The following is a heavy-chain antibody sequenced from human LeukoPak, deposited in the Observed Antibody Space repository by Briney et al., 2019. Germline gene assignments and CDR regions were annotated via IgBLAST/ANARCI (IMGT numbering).Heavy chain of an antibody. D-gene: IGHD1-1*01. CDR2: IIPIFGTA. Sequence: SVKVSCKASGGTFSSYAISWVRQAPGQGLEWMGGIIPIFGTANYAQKFQGRVTITADKSTSTAYMELSSLRSEDTAVYYCARDRLEVERGYYYYMDVWGKGTTVTVSS. V-gene: IGHV1-69*06. CDR3: ARDRLEVERGYYYYMDV. J-gene: IGHJ6*03. CDR1: GGTFSSYA.